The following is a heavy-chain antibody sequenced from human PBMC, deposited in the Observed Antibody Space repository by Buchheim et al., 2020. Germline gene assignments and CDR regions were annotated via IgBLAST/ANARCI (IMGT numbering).Heavy chain of an antibody. J-gene: IGHJ4*02. CDR1: GGSISSGGYS. CDR3: ARMRTYSGYAGDFDY. D-gene: IGHD5-12*01. V-gene: IGHV4-30-2*01. CDR2: IYHSGST. Sequence: QLQLQESGSGLVKPSQTLSLTCAVSGGSISSGGYSWSWIRQPPGKGLEWIGYIYHSGSTYYNPSLKSPVTISLDRSKTHLSLKLSAVNAADTAVYYCARMRTYSGYAGDFDYWGQGTL.